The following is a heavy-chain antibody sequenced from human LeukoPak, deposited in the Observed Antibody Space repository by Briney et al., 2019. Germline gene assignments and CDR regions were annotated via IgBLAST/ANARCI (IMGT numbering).Heavy chain of an antibody. J-gene: IGHJ5*02. D-gene: IGHD6-6*01. CDR3: AARRGIAPRPLGS. V-gene: IGHV4-34*01. CDR2: INHGGST. CDR1: GGSFSAYS. Sequence: PSETLSLTCGVYGGSFSAYSWNWIRQAPGKGLEWIGEINHGGSTDYKPTLKSRVTISVDTSKSQFSLKLSSVTAADTAVYYCAARRGIAPRPLGSWGQGTLVIVSS.